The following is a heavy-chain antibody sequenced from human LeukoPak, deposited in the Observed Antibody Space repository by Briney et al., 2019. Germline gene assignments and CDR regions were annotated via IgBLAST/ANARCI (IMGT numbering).Heavy chain of an antibody. Sequence: GASVKVSCKASGYTFTNYAMQWVRQAPGQRLEWMGWINAGNGNTKYSQKFQGRATINRDTSASIAYMKLSSLRSEDTAVYYCARDRGVTMVRGVIDSFDYWGQGTLVTVSS. CDR2: INAGNGNT. CDR1: GYTFTNYA. V-gene: IGHV1-3*01. J-gene: IGHJ4*02. D-gene: IGHD3-10*01. CDR3: ARDRGVTMVRGVIDSFDY.